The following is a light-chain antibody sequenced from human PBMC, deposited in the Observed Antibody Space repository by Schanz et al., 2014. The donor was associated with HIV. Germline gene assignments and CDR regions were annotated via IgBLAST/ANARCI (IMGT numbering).Light chain of an antibody. V-gene: IGLV2-14*01. CDR3: ASYTTSHTFV. Sequence: QSVLTQPPSASGSPGQSVTISCTGTSSDVGDYNYVSWYQQHPGKAPKLMIYEVTKRPSGVSSRFSGSKSGNMAYLTISALQAEDEADYYCASYTTSHTFVFGTGTKLTVL. CDR1: SSDVGDYNY. J-gene: IGLJ1*01. CDR2: EVT.